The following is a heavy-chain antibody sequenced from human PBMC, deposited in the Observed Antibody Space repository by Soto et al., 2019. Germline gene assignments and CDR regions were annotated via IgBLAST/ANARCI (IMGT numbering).Heavy chain of an antibody. D-gene: IGHD3-10*01. V-gene: IGHV3-30*03. CDR2: ISYAGSNK. CDR1: GFPFTSYG. Sequence: QVPMVESGGGVVPPGRSLRLSCGASGFPFTSYGMHWVREAPGKGLEWGAVISYAGSNKYYADSVKGRFTISRDNSKNTLYLQTNSLRPEDTAVYYCVRGQYYFDYRGQGTLVTVSS. J-gene: IGHJ4*02. CDR3: VRGQYYFDY.